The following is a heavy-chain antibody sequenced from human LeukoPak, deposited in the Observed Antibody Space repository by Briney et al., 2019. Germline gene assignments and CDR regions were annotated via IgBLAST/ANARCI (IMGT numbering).Heavy chain of an antibody. D-gene: IGHD3-22*01. Sequence: KPSETLSLTCAVYGGSFSGYYWSWIRQPPGKGLEWIGEINHSGSTNYNPSLKSRATISVDTSKNQFSLKLSSVTAADTAVYYCARHVGDYYDSSGYSLNAFDIWGQGTMVTVSS. V-gene: IGHV4-34*01. CDR1: GGSFSGYY. CDR2: INHSGST. J-gene: IGHJ3*02. CDR3: ARHVGDYYDSSGYSLNAFDI.